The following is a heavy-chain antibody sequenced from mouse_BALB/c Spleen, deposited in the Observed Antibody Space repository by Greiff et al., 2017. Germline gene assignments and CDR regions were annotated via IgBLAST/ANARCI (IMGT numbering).Heavy chain of an antibody. V-gene: IGHV5-9-4*01. CDR3: ARGYYDYDGG. CDR2: ISSGGSYT. J-gene: IGHJ4*01. D-gene: IGHD2-4*01. CDR1: GFTFSSYA. Sequence: EVHLVESGAGLVEPGGSLSLSCAASGFTFSSYAMSWVRQSPEKRLEWVAEISSGGSYTYYPDTVTGRFTISRDNAKNTLYLEMSSLRSEDTAMYYCARGYYDYDGGWGQGTSVTVSS.